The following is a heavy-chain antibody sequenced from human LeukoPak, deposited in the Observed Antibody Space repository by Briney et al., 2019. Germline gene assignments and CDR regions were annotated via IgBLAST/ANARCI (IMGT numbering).Heavy chain of an antibody. CDR3: ARIMITFGGVFIRYFDY. D-gene: IGHD3-16*01. Sequence: TSETLSLTCTVSGGSISSSSYYWGWIRQPPGKGLEWIGSIYYSGSTYYNPSLKSRVTISVDTSKNQFSLKLSSVTAADTAVYYCARIMITFGGVFIRYFDYWGQGTLVTVSS. V-gene: IGHV4-39*01. CDR2: IYYSGST. CDR1: GGSISSSSYY. J-gene: IGHJ4*01.